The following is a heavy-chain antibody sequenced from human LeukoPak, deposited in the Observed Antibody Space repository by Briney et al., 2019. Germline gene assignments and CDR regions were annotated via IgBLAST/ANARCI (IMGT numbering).Heavy chain of an antibody. CDR3: AKDQCSSTSCYSFDY. CDR1: GFTFSSYG. D-gene: IGHD2-2*01. J-gene: IGHJ4*02. CDR2: ISYDGSNK. Sequence: PGGSLRLSCAAPGFTFSSYGMHWVRQAPGKGLEWVAVISYDGSNKYYADSVKGRFNISIDNSKNTLYLQMNSVRAEDTAVYYCAKDQCSSTSCYSFDYWGQGTLVTVSS. V-gene: IGHV3-30*18.